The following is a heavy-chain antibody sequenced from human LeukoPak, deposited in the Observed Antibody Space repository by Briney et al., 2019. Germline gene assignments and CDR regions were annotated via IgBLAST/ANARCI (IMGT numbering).Heavy chain of an antibody. J-gene: IGHJ4*02. CDR1: GFTFSTHA. CDR3: AQLYSLDY. D-gene: IGHD2-21*01. V-gene: IGHV3-23*01. CDR2: IGLSGDPT. Sequence: GGSLRLSCAASGFTFSTHAMSWVRQAPGEGLQWISSIGLSGDPTYYADSVRGRSTISRDNSKNTVYLQLNSLSADDTAVYYCAQLYSLDYWGQGTLVTVSS.